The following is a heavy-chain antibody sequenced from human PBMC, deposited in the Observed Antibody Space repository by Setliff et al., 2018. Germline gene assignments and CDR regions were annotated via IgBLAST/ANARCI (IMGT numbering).Heavy chain of an antibody. Sequence: SETLSLTCTVSGGSISSGTFYWTWLRQPAGKGLEWIGHIYSSGNINYNPSLVSRVTISIDTSKSQFSLRLSSVTAADTAVYYCARASYGWGSHYKIKWFDPWGQGTLVTVSS. CDR1: GGSISSGTFY. J-gene: IGHJ5*02. D-gene: IGHD3-10*01. CDR2: IYSSGNI. CDR3: ARASYGWGSHYKIKWFDP. V-gene: IGHV4-61*09.